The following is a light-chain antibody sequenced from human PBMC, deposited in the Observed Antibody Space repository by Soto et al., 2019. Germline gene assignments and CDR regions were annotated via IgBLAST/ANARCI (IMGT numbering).Light chain of an antibody. CDR2: GAS. J-gene: IGKJ4*01. CDR1: QSVTTS. V-gene: IGKV3-15*01. CDR3: QQYDRWPVT. Sequence: VLTQSPSALPVSPRERVTFSFRASQSVTTSLAWYQHKPGQAPRLLIYGASTGASGIPPRFSGSGSGTEFTLTIDRLQSADFAVYYCQQYDRWPVTFGGGTKVDI.